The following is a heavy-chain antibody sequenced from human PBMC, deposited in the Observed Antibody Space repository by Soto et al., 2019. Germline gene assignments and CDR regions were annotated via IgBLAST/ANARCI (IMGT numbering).Heavy chain of an antibody. CDR1: GGTFSSYA. J-gene: IGHJ6*02. CDR2: IIPIFGTA. CDR3: ARDSRPISSYDYGMDV. V-gene: IGHV1-69*01. D-gene: IGHD6-6*01. Sequence: QVQLVQSGAEVKKPGSSVKVSCKASGGTFSSYAISWVRQAPGQGLEWMGGIIPIFGTANYAQKFQCRVTITADESTRTADMELSSLRSEDTAVYYCARDSRPISSYDYGMDVWGQGTTVTVSS.